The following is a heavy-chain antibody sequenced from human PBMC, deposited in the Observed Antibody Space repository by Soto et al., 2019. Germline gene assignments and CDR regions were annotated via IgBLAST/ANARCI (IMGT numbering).Heavy chain of an antibody. Sequence: PGESLKISCKGSGYSFTSYWIGWVRQMPGKGLEWMGIIYPGDSDTRYSPSFQGQVTISADKSISTAYLQWSSLKASDTAMYYWARHWSASSSPHYYGMDVWGQGTTVTVSS. D-gene: IGHD6-13*01. J-gene: IGHJ6*02. CDR1: GYSFTSYW. V-gene: IGHV5-51*01. CDR3: ARHWSASSSPHYYGMDV. CDR2: IYPGDSDT.